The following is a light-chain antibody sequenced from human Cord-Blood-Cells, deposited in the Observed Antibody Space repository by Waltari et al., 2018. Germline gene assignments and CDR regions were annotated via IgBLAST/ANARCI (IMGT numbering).Light chain of an antibody. CDR2: DAS. V-gene: IGKV3-11*01. CDR3: QQRSNWWT. CDR1: KSVSSY. Sequence: EIVLTQSPATLSLSPGERATLSCRASKSVSSYLAWYQQKTGQAPRLLIYDASNRATGIPARFSGSGAGTDFTLTISSLEPEDFAVYYCQQRSNWWTFGQGTKVEIK. J-gene: IGKJ1*01.